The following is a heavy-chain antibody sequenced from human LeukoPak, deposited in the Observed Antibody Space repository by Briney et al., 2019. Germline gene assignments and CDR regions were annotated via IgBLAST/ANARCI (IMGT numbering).Heavy chain of an antibody. CDR1: GYTFTSYG. V-gene: IGHV1-18*04. CDR3: ARDSKVRGEYPLGY. D-gene: IGHD3-10*01. Sequence: ASVKVSCKASGYTFTSYGISWVRQAPGQGLEWMGWISAYNGNTNYAQKLQGRVTMTTDTSTSTAYMELRRLRSDDTGVYFCARDSKVRGEYPLGYWGQGTLVTVSS. CDR2: ISAYNGNT. J-gene: IGHJ4*02.